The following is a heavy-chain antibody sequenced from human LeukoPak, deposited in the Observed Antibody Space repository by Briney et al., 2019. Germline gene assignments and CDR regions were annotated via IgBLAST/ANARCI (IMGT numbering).Heavy chain of an antibody. V-gene: IGHV4-4*02. D-gene: IGHD1-26*01. CDR1: GGSINSTNW. Sequence: SETLSLTCAVSGGSINSTNWWCWFRQSPGKGLEWMGEIYHSGSTNYNPSLNSRVTISVDTSKNHFSLKLSSVTAADTAVYYCARRTIGGTNFDYWGQGTLVTVSS. CDR2: IYHSGST. J-gene: IGHJ4*02. CDR3: ARRTIGGTNFDY.